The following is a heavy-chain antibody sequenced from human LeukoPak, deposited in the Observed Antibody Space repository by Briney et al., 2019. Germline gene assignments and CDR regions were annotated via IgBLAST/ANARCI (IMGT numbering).Heavy chain of an antibody. V-gene: IGHV3-15*01. CDR2: IKSRTDGGTT. CDR1: GFTFSNAW. D-gene: IGHD6-13*01. J-gene: IGHJ4*02. CDR3: TTDPNFSSWVVIDY. Sequence: PGGSLRLSCAASGFTFSNAWMSWVRQAPGKGLEWVGRIKSRTDGGTTDYAAHVKGRFTISRDDSKNTLYLQMNSLKTEDAAVYYCTTDPNFSSWVVIDYWGQGTLVTVSS.